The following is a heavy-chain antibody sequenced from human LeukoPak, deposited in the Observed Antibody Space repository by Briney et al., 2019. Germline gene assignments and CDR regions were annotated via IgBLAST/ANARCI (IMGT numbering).Heavy chain of an antibody. CDR2: ISGSGGST. Sequence: PGASLRLSCAASGFTFSSYAMSWVRQAPGKGLEWVSAISGSGGSTYYADSVKGRFTISRDNSKNTLYLQMNSLRAEDTAVYYCAAHNYGSGSYFDYRGQGTLVTVSS. D-gene: IGHD3-10*01. CDR1: GFTFSSYA. CDR3: AAHNYGSGSYFDY. J-gene: IGHJ4*02. V-gene: IGHV3-23*01.